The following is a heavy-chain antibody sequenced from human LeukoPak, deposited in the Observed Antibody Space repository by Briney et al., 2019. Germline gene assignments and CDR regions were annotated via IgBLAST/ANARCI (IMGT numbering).Heavy chain of an antibody. J-gene: IGHJ4*02. CDR1: GGSISSYY. CDR3: ARQSGTYERYYFDY. Sequence: NPSETLSLTCTVSGGSISSYYWSWIRQPPGKGLEWIGYIYYSGSTNYNPSLKSRVTISVDTSKNQLSLKLSSVTAADTAVYYCARQSGTYERYYFDYWGQGALVTVSS. V-gene: IGHV4-59*01. D-gene: IGHD1-26*01. CDR2: IYYSGST.